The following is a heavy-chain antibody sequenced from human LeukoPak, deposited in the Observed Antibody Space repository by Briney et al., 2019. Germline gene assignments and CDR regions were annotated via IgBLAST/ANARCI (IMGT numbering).Heavy chain of an antibody. CDR1: GYSFTSYW. CDR2: IYPGDSDT. V-gene: IGHV5-51*01. D-gene: IGHD3-3*01. CDR3: PSHWVLDHHLLPFFACSAP. J-gene: IGHJ5*02. Sequence: GESLKISCKGSGYSFTSYWIGWVRQMPGEGLEWMGIIYPGDSDTRYSPSFQGQVTISADKSISTAYLQWSSLKASDNAMYYCPSHWVLDHHLLPFFACSAPGAQGPL.